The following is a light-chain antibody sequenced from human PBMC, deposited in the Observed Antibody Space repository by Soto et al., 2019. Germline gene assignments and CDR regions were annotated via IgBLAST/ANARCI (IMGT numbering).Light chain of an antibody. J-gene: IGKJ1*01. V-gene: IGKV3-20*01. CDR2: AAS. CDR3: QQYGRSPWT. Sequence: EIVLTQSRGTLSLSPGERATLFGRSSQSVSSTYLVWYQQKPGQAPRLLIYAASSRATGIPDRFSGSGSGTDFTLTISRLEPEDFAVYYCQQYGRSPWTFGQGTKVDIK. CDR1: QSVSSTY.